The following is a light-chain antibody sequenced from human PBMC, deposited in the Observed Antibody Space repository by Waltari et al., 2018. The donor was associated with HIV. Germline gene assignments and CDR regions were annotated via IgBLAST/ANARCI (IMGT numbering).Light chain of an antibody. CDR2: DVS. Sequence: QSALTQPRSVSGSPGQSVTISCTGTSSDDGGDNYVSWYQQHPGKAPKLMIYDVSKRPSGVPDRFSGSKSGNTASLTISGLQAEDEADYYCSSYTSINTRVFGTGTTVTVL. CDR3: SSYTSINTRV. CDR1: SSDDGGDNY. J-gene: IGLJ1*01. V-gene: IGLV2-11*01.